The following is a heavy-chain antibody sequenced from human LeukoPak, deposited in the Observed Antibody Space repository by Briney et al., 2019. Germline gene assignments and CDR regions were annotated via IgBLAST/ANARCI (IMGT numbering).Heavy chain of an antibody. J-gene: IGHJ5*02. CDR1: GGSISSGDYY. CDR3: ARVVGRGGNWFDP. V-gene: IGHV4-30-4*01. CDR2: IYYSGSS. Sequence: SETLSLTCTVSGGSISSGDYYWSWIRQPPGKGLEWIGCIYYSGSSSYNPSLKSRVTISVDTSKNQFSLKLSSVTAADTAVYYCARVVGRGGNWFDPWGQGTLVTVSS. D-gene: IGHD3-10*01.